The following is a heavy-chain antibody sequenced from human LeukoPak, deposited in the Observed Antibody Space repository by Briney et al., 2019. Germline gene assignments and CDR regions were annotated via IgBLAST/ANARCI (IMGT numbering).Heavy chain of an antibody. J-gene: IGHJ6*03. Sequence: GGSLRLSCAASGFTVSSNYMSWVRQAPGKGLEWVSVIYSGGSTYYADSVKGRFTISRDNSKNTLYFQMNSLRAEDTAVYYCAKGVVRSSYCSGGSCYVGYYYMDVWGKGTTVTISS. CDR1: GFTVSSNY. V-gene: IGHV3-53*01. D-gene: IGHD2-15*01. CDR3: AKGVVRSSYCSGGSCYVGYYYMDV. CDR2: IYSGGST.